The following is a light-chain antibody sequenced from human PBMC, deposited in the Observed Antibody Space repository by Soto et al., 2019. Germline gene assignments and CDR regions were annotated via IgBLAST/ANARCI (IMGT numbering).Light chain of an antibody. CDR1: SSDVGAYNL. J-gene: IGLJ1*01. Sequence: QSALTQPACVSGSPGQSVTISCTGTSSDVGAYNLVSWYQQYPGKAPKLMIYEVSNRPSGVSNRFSGSKSGNTASLTISGLQAEDEADYYCCTSYEGGGRYVFGTGTKVTVL. V-gene: IGLV2-14*01. CDR2: EVS. CDR3: TSYEGGGRYV.